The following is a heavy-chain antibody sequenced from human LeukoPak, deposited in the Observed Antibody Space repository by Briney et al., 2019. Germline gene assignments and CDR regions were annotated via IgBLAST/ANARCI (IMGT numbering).Heavy chain of an antibody. V-gene: IGHV3-23*01. CDR1: GFTFSSYA. Sequence: PGGSLRLSFAASGFTFSSYAMSWVRQAPGKGLEWVSAITGSGGSTYYADSVKGRFTISRENSKNTLFLQMNRLRAEDTAVYYCTAYDFWSSFDYWGQGTLVTVSS. CDR3: TAYDFWSSFDY. J-gene: IGHJ4*02. CDR2: ITGSGGST. D-gene: IGHD3-3*01.